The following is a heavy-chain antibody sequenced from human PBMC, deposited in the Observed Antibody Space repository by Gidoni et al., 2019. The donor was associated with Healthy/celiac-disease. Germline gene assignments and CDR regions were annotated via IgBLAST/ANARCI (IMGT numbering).Heavy chain of an antibody. D-gene: IGHD6-6*01. V-gene: IGHV3-9*01. Sequence: EVQLVESGGGLVQPGRSLRLSCAASGVTCDDYAMHLVRQAPGKGLGLVSGSSWNSGSIGYADSLKGRFTISRDNAKNSLYLQMNSLRAEDTALYYCAKGGHFEYSSSSGSNVDYWGQGTLVTVSS. CDR1: GVTCDDYA. CDR2: SSWNSGSI. CDR3: AKGGHFEYSSSSGSNVDY. J-gene: IGHJ4*02.